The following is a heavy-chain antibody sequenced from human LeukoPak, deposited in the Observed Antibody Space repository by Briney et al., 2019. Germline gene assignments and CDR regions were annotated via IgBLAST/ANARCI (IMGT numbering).Heavy chain of an antibody. V-gene: IGHV4-59*08. D-gene: IGHD2-15*01. Sequence: PSETLSLTCTVSGGSISSYFWSWIRQPPGKGLEWIGYIYYTGSVNYSPSLESRVTMSVDTSKNQFSLNLRSMTAADTAVYYCARHSTGDCSGSSCPFYFDYWGQGILVTLSS. CDR3: ARHSTGDCSGSSCPFYFDY. J-gene: IGHJ4*02. CDR2: IYYTGSV. CDR1: GGSISSYF.